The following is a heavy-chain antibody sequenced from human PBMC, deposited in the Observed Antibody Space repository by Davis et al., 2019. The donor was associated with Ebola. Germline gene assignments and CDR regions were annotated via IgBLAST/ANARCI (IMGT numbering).Heavy chain of an antibody. D-gene: IGHD2-2*01. CDR3: ARLCSSSCPNDY. Sequence: ASVKVSCKASGYTFTAYHMHWVRQAPGQGLEWMGRMNPHSGGTNYARTFQGRVTMISDTSISTAYMELSRLTYDDTAVYYCARLCSSSCPNDYWGQGTLVTVSS. J-gene: IGHJ4*02. CDR2: MNPHSGGT. CDR1: GYTFTAYH. V-gene: IGHV1-2*06.